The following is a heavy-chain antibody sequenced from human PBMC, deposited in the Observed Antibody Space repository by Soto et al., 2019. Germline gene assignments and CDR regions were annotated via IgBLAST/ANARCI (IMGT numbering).Heavy chain of an antibody. CDR2: INPSGGST. J-gene: IGHJ3*01. V-gene: IGHV1-46*01. CDR3: ARDLAPADPLYF. CDR1: GYTFTRYY. D-gene: IGHD2-21*01. Sequence: ASVKGSCKASGYTFTRYYMHWVRQAPGQGLEWMGIINPSGGSTSYAQKFQGRVTMTRDTSTSTIYMELSSLRSEDTAVYFFARDLAPADPLYFSGQRSM.